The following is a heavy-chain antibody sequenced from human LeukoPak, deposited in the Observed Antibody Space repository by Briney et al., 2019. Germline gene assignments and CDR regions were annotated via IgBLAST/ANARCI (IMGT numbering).Heavy chain of an antibody. CDR1: GLTFSSYG. CDR2: ISYDGSNI. D-gene: IGHD3-9*01. J-gene: IGHJ4*02. CDR3: ASYDILSGYRYPFDY. V-gene: IGHV3-30*03. Sequence: LTGGSLRLSCAASGLTFSSYGMHWVRQAPGKGLEWMALISYDGSNIYYADSVKGRFTITRDNSMNTLYLQMNSLGAEDTAVYYCASYDILSGYRYPFDYWGQGTLVTVSS.